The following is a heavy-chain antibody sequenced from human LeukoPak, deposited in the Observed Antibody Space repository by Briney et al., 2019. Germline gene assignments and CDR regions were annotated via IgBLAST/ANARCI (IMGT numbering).Heavy chain of an antibody. D-gene: IGHD5-18*01. J-gene: IGHJ4*02. Sequence: GGSLRLSCAASGFTFSSYSMNWVRQAPGKGLEWVSSISSSSSYIYYADSVKGRFTISRDNAKNSLYLQMNSLRAEDTAVYYCAREGYSRHNYFDYWGQGTLVTVSS. CDR1: GFTFSSYS. V-gene: IGHV3-21*01. CDR2: ISSSSSYI. CDR3: AREGYSRHNYFDY.